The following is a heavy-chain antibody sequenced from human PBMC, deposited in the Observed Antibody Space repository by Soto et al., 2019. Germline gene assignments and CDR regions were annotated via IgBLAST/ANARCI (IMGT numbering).Heavy chain of an antibody. CDR3: ARDPCVSPTCYHDY. D-gene: IGHD2-2*01. J-gene: IGHJ4*02. CDR2: FIPIFCTA. CDR1: GDTFMTYA. Sequence: QVQLVQSGAEVKKPGSSVNVSCKASGDTFMTYAVSWVRQAPGQGREWMGGFIPIFCTANYAKKFQGRVTITGYESSNTVNMELSSLRFEYTAVYYCARDPCVSPTCYHDYWGQGTLVTVSS. V-gene: IGHV1-69*12.